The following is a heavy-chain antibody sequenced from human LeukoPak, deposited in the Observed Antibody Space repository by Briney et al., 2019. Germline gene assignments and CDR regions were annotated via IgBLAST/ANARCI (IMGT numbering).Heavy chain of an antibody. J-gene: IGHJ4*02. CDR1: GFSFSDSW. CDR3: ARDSRLKWNGYCFDY. D-gene: IGHD2-2*03. Sequence: GGSLRLSCAASGFSFSDSWMYWVRQSPGRGLVWVSRMSNEGNVIDYADSVKGRFTFSRDDSKNTVSLQMSDLRAEDTAMYYCARDSRLKWNGYCFDYWGQGILVTVSS. V-gene: IGHV3-74*01. CDR2: MSNEGNVI.